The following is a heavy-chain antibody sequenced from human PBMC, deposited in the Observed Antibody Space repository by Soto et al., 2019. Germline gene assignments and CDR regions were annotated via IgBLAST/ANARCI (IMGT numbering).Heavy chain of an antibody. CDR1: GGTFSSYA. CDR2: IIPIFGTA. Sequence: ASVKVSCKASGGTFSSYAISWVRQAPGQGLEWMGGIIPIFGTANYAQKFQGRVTITADESTSTAYMELSSLRSEDTAVYYCARSIVSGYYNYYYYGMDVWGQGTTVTVS. D-gene: IGHD3-22*01. J-gene: IGHJ6*02. V-gene: IGHV1-69*13. CDR3: ARSIVSGYYNYYYYGMDV.